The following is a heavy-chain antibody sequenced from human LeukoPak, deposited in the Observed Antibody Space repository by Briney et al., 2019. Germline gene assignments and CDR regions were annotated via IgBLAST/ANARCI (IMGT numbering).Heavy chain of an antibody. CDR2: IYNSGST. J-gene: IGHJ4*02. CDR1: GFIVSSTY. CDR3: ARRSNPPGRIDH. D-gene: IGHD1-14*01. V-gene: IGHV3-66*04. Sequence: GGSLRLSCAASGFIVSSTYMNWVRQAPGKGLEWVAAIYNSGSTYYADSVKGRFTISRDNSKNTMYLQMNSLKGEDTAVYYCARRSNPPGRIDHWGQGTLVTVPS.